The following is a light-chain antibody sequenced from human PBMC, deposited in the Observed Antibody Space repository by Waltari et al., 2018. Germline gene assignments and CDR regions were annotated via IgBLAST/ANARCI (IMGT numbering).Light chain of an antibody. CDR3: SSYISSSTLEL. V-gene: IGLV2-14*03. CDR2: DVS. Sequence: QSALTQPASVSGSHGQSITLSCTGTSSDVGGYNYVSWYQQHPGKAPKLMIYDVSNRPSGVSNRFSGSKSGNTASLTISGLQAEDEADYYCSSYISSSTLELFGGGTSLTVL. CDR1: SSDVGGYNY. J-gene: IGLJ2*01.